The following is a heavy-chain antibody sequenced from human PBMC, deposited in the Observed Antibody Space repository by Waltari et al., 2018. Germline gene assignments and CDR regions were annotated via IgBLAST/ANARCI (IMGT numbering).Heavy chain of an antibody. Sequence: QLQLQESGPGLVKPSETLSLTCTVSGGSISSSSYYWGWIRQPPGKGLEWIGSIYYSGSTYYNPSRKSRVTISVDTSKNQFSLKLSSVTAADTAVYYCARAPNYGDPFDPWGQGTLVTVSS. CDR2: IYYSGST. V-gene: IGHV4-39*07. CDR3: ARAPNYGDPFDP. CDR1: GGSISSSSYY. D-gene: IGHD4-17*01. J-gene: IGHJ5*02.